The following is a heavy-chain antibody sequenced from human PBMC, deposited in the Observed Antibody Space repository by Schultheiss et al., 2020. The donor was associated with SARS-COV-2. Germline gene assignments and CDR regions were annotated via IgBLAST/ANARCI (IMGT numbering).Heavy chain of an antibody. Sequence: SETLSLTCTVSGGSISSYYWSWIRQPQGKGLEWIGYIYYSGSTNYNPSLKSRVTISVDTSKNQFSLKLSSVTAADTAVYYCARVVGAAAGFFDYWGQGTLVTVSS. CDR2: IYYSGST. D-gene: IGHD6-13*01. CDR3: ARVVGAAAGFFDY. CDR1: GGSISSYY. V-gene: IGHV4-59*01. J-gene: IGHJ4*02.